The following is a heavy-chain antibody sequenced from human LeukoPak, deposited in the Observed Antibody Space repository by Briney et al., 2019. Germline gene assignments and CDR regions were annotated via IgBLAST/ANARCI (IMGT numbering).Heavy chain of an antibody. CDR3: ANPWGGVILAGVWGLFNI. V-gene: IGHV3-74*01. Sequence: QSGGSLRLSCAASGFTFSSYWMHWVRQAPGEGLVWVSRVSVDGSTTTYAESVEGRFTISRDNAKNTLSLQMNSLRAEDTAVYYWANPWGGVILAGVWGLFNIWAQGKMVTVFS. J-gene: IGHJ3*02. CDR2: VSVDGSTT. CDR1: GFTFSSYW. D-gene: IGHD3-10*01.